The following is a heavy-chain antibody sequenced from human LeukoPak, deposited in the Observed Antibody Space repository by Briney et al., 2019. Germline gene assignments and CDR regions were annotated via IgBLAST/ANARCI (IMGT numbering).Heavy chain of an antibody. CDR3: TRDLMDYDVSTGLHHYYMDV. J-gene: IGHJ6*02. Sequence: GGSLRLSCAASGFTFSSYVMSWVRQAPGKGLEWVSTISSYDDATFYADSVKGRFAISRDNTKNTLYLQMNTLRVDDTAVYYCTRDLMDYDVSTGLHHYYMDVWGQGTTVTVSS. CDR2: ISSYDDAT. D-gene: IGHD3-9*01. CDR1: GFTFSSYV. V-gene: IGHV3-23*01.